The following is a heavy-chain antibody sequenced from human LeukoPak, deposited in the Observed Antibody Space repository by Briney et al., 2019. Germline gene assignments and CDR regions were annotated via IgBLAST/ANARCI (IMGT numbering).Heavy chain of an antibody. Sequence: GGSLRLSCSASGFSFSNYAMYWVRQAPGKGLEWVANIKQGGSEKYYVDSVKGRFTISRDNAENSLYLQMNSLRAEDTAVYYCARDFGLRCSGGTCYSVYYYGMDVWGKGTTVTVSS. CDR3: ARDFGLRCSGGTCYSVYYYGMDV. CDR2: IKQGGSEK. D-gene: IGHD2-15*01. CDR1: GFSFSNYA. J-gene: IGHJ6*04. V-gene: IGHV3-7*03.